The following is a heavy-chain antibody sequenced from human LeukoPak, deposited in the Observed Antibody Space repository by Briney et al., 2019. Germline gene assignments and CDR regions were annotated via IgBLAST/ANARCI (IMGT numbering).Heavy chain of an antibody. CDR1: GVTFSSYG. CDR2: ISSDGNDK. J-gene: IGHJ4*02. D-gene: IGHD5-12*01. CDR3: TTKVIRGNSGDDYDD. V-gene: IGHV3-30*03. Sequence: GGPLRLSCAASGVTFSSYGMHWVREAPGKGLEWVTLISSDGNDKLYGDSVKGRFTISRDDSKSTLYLQMNSLRAEDTAVYYCTTKVIRGNSGDDYDDWGQGTLVTVSS.